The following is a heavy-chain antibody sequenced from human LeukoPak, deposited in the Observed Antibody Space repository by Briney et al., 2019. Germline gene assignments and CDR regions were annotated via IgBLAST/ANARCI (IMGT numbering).Heavy chain of an antibody. CDR2: IYYSGST. J-gene: IGHJ4*02. CDR3: ARASWRSSWYFDY. V-gene: IGHV4-30-4*01. D-gene: IGHD6-13*01. CDR1: GGPISSGDYY. Sequence: PSQTLSLTCTVSGGPISSGDYYWSWIRQPPGKGLEWIGYIYYSGSTYYNPSLKSRVTISVDTSKNQFSLKLSSVTAADTAVYYCARASWRSSWYFDYWGQGTLVTVSS.